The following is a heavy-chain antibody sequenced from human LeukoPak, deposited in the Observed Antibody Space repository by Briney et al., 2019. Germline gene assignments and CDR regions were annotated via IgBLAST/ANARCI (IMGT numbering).Heavy chain of an antibody. D-gene: IGHD6-6*01. V-gene: IGHV1-18*01. Sequence: ASVTVSCKASGYTFSGSGISWVRQAPGQGLEWMGWISPYNGNTNYAQNLQGRLTMTTDTSTSTAYMELRSLRSDDTAVYYCARARIAAPYGMDVWGQGTTVTVSS. J-gene: IGHJ6*02. CDR2: ISPYNGNT. CDR3: ARARIAAPYGMDV. CDR1: GYTFSGSG.